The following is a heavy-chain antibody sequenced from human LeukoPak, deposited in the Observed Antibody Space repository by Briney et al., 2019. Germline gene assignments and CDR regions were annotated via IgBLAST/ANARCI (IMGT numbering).Heavy chain of an antibody. CDR1: GYTFTGYY. V-gene: IGHV1-2*06. D-gene: IGHD3-22*01. CDR2: INPNSGGT. J-gene: IGHJ4*02. Sequence: ASVKVSCKASGYTFTGYYMHWVRQAPGQGLEWMGRINPNSGGTNYAQKFQGSVNMTRDTSISTAYMELSRLRSDDTAVYYCASVGYYYDSSGYRFWGQGTLVTVSS. CDR3: ASVGYYYDSSGYRF.